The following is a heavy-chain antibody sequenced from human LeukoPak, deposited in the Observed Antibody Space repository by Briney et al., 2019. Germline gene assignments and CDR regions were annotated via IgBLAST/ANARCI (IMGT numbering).Heavy chain of an antibody. D-gene: IGHD4-17*01. CDR1: GFTFSSYA. CDR2: IGSRGTAT. V-gene: IGHV3-48*03. Sequence: GGSLRLSCAASGFTFSSYAMSWVRQAPGKGLEWISYIGSRGTATFYADSVKGRFTISRDNAKNSLYLQVNSLSAEDTAVYFCARELTTGNFFDRWGQGTPVTVSS. J-gene: IGHJ4*02. CDR3: ARELTTGNFFDR.